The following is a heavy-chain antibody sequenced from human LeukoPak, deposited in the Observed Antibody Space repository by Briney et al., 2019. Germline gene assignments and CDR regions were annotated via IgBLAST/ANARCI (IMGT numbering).Heavy chain of an antibody. J-gene: IGHJ4*02. CDR1: GFTVSSNY. CDR3: ARVVSYYDSSGYHNYFDY. Sequence: GGSLRLSCAASGFTVSSNYMSWVRQAPGKGLEWVSVIYSGGSTYYADSVKGRFTISRDNSKNTLYLQMNSLRAKDTAVYYCARVVSYYDSSGYHNYFDYSGQGTLVTVSS. CDR2: IYSGGST. V-gene: IGHV3-53*01. D-gene: IGHD3-22*01.